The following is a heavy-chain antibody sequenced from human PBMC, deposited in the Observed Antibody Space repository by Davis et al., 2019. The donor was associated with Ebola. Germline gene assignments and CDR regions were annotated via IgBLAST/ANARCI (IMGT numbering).Heavy chain of an antibody. CDR1: GFTFNNAW. CDR2: IKEDGSEK. V-gene: IGHV3-7*01. Sequence: GESLKISCAASGFTFNNAWMSWVRQAPGKGLEWVANIKEDGSEKYYVDSVKGRFTISRDNAKNSLYLQMNSLRAEDTAVYYCAALDRGRDYWGQGTLVTVSS. D-gene: IGHD3-16*01. J-gene: IGHJ4*02. CDR3: AALDRGRDY.